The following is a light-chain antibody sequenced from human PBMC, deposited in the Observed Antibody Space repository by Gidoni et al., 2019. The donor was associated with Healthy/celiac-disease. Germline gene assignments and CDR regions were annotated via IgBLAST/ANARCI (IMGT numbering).Light chain of an antibody. V-gene: IGKV1-39*01. CDR1: QSISSY. J-gene: IGKJ3*01. Sequence: DSQMTQSPSSLSASVGDIVTITCRASQSISSYLNWYQQKPGKDPKLLIYAASSLQSGVPSRFSGSGSGTDFTLTISSLQPEDFATYYCQQSYSTLLFTFGPGTKVEIK. CDR3: QQSYSTLLFT. CDR2: AAS.